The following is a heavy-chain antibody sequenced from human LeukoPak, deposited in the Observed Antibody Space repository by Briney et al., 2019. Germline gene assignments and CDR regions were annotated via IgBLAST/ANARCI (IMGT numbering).Heavy chain of an antibody. Sequence: SETLSLTCTVSGGSISIYYWSWIRKPAGKGLEWIGHIYTSGSTNYNPSLKSRVTMSIDTSKNQFSLTLSSVTAADTAVYYCARGPTTVTRAFDYWGQGSLVTVSS. CDR3: ARGPTTVTRAFDY. J-gene: IGHJ4*02. CDR1: GGSISIYY. CDR2: IYTSGST. V-gene: IGHV4-4*07. D-gene: IGHD4-17*01.